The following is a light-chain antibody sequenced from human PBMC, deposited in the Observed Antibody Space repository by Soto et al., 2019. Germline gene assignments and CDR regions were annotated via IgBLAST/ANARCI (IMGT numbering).Light chain of an antibody. CDR2: VNS. CDR3: QSYDSSLSVV. V-gene: IGLV1-40*01. J-gene: IGLJ2*01. CDR1: SSNIGAGYD. Sequence: QSVLTQPPSESGAPGQRVTISCTGSSSNIGAGYDVHWYQQLPGAAPKLLIYVNSNRPSGVPDRFSGSKSGTSASLAITGLQAEDEADYHCQSYDSSLSVVFGGGTKVTVL.